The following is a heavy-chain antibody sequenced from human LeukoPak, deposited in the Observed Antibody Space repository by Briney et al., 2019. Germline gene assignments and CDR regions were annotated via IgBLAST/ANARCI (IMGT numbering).Heavy chain of an antibody. D-gene: IGHD2-2*01. J-gene: IGHJ3*02. CDR1: GFTFSSYG. CDR3: ARDSLWYCSSTSCYSTDAFDI. Sequence: GGSLRLSCAASGFTFSSYGMHWVRQAPGKGLEWVAFIRYDGSNKYYADSVKGRFTISRDNAKNSLYLQMNSLRAEDTALYHCARDSLWYCSSTSCYSTDAFDIWGQGTMVTVSS. CDR2: IRYDGSNK. V-gene: IGHV3-30*02.